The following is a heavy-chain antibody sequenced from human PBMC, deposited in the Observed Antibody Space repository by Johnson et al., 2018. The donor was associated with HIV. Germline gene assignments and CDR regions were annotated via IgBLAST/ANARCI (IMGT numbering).Heavy chain of an antibody. CDR2: IGTAGDT. CDR3: ARTKGSYQEWDAFDI. V-gene: IGHV3-13*01. CDR1: GFTVSSNY. D-gene: IGHD1-26*01. J-gene: IGHJ3*02. Sequence: VQLVESGGGLVQPGGSLRLSCAASGFTVSSNYMSWVRQAPGKGLEWVSVIGTAGDTYYPGSVKGRFTITRENAKNSLYLQMNSLRAGDTAVYYCARTKGSYQEWDAFDIWGQGTMVTVSS.